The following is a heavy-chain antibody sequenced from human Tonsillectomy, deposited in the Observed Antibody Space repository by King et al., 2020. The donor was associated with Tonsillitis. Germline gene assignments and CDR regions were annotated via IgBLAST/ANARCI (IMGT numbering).Heavy chain of an antibody. Sequence: VQLQESGPGLVKPSETLSLTCTVSCGSISSYYWSWIRQPPGKGLEWIGYIYYSGSTNYNPSLKSRVTISVYTSKNQFSLKLSSMTAADTAVYSCARVTPIFGVVIKYYFDYWGQGTLVTVSS. CDR2: IYYSGST. D-gene: IGHD3-3*01. V-gene: IGHV4-59*01. CDR3: ARVTPIFGVVIKYYFDY. J-gene: IGHJ4*02. CDR1: CGSISSYY.